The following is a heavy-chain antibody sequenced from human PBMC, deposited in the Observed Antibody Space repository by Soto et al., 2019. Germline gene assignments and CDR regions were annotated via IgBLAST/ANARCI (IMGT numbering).Heavy chain of an antibody. J-gene: IGHJ6*02. Sequence: ASVKVSCKASGYTFTSYYMHWVRQAPGQGLEWMGIINPSGGSTSYAQKFQGRVTMTRDTSTSTVYMELSSLRSEDTAVYYCARENAAVAGTGYYYGMDVWGQGTTVTVSS. CDR2: INPSGGST. CDR1: GYTFTSYY. D-gene: IGHD6-19*01. CDR3: ARENAAVAGTGYYYGMDV. V-gene: IGHV1-46*01.